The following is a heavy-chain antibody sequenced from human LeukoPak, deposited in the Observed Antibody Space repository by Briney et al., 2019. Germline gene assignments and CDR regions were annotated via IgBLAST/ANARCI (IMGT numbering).Heavy chain of an antibody. CDR3: ARDHPPPGGFWSGYYRPRGDYYYYYMDV. CDR1: EFTFSNYN. J-gene: IGHJ6*03. D-gene: IGHD3-3*01. CDR2: ISSSSSYI. Sequence: PGGSLRLSCAASEFTFSNYNMNWVRQAPGKGLEWVSSISSSSSYIYYADSVKGRCTISRDNAKNSLYLQMNSLRAEDTAVYYCARDHPPPGGFWSGYYRPRGDYYYYYMDVWGKGTTVTVSS. V-gene: IGHV3-21*01.